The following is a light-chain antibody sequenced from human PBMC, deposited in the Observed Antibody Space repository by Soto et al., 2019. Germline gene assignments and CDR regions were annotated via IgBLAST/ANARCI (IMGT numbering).Light chain of an antibody. V-gene: IGKV3-20*01. J-gene: IGKJ3*01. CDR1: QSVSSNY. CDR2: ATS. CDR3: PQYGGSPPFT. Sequence: EIVLTQSPGTLSLSPGERATLSCRASQSVSSNYLTWYQHKPGQAPRLLIYATSTRATGVPDRFSGSGSGPAFPLAISRLEPEDFAVYYCPQYGGSPPFTFGPGTKVD.